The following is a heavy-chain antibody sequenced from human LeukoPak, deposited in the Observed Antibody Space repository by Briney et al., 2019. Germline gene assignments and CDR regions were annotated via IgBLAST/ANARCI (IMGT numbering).Heavy chain of an antibody. CDR1: GFTFSSYG. Sequence: PGGSLRLSCAASGFTFSSYGMHWVRQAPGKGLEWVAVISYDGSNKYYADSVKGRFTISRDNSKNTLYLQMNSLRAEDTAVYYCAKDGRALTMVRGVIRPDLWGQGTLVTVSS. V-gene: IGHV3-30*18. CDR3: AKDGRALTMVRGVIRPDL. D-gene: IGHD3-10*01. CDR2: ISYDGSNK. J-gene: IGHJ5*02.